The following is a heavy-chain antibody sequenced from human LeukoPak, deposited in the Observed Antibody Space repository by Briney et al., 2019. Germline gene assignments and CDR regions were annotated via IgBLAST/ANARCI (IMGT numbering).Heavy chain of an antibody. CDR1: RGXVSDYH. CDR2: IYASGTT. J-gene: IGHJ3*01. CDR3: ARDSGANLGAFDV. D-gene: IGHD1-26*01. V-gene: IGHV4-4*07. Sequence: SETLSLTCNVSRGXVSDYHWTWVRQPAGKGLEFIGRIYASGTTSYNPSLWSRITMSMDTSKNHLSLTLTSVTAADTAVYYCARDSGANLGAFDVWGQGTLVTVS.